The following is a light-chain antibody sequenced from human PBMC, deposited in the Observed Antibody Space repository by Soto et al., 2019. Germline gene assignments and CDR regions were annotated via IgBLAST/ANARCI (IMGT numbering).Light chain of an antibody. V-gene: IGKV3-20*01. CDR3: QQYGSSLFT. CDR2: GTS. Sequence: EIVLTQSPGTLSLSPGERATLSCRASQSVSSKYLAWYQQKPGQAPRALIYGTSIRASGVPERFSGGGSGTDFTLTITRLAPEDFAVYYWQQYGSSLFTFGPGTKVDVK. CDR1: QSVSSKY. J-gene: IGKJ3*01.